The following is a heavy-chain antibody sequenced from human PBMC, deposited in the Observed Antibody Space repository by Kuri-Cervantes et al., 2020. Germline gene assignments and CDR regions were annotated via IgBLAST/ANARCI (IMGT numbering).Heavy chain of an antibody. D-gene: IGHD5-12*01. CDR3: ANLYSGYESYYYYYGMDV. CDR1: GYTLTELS. CDR2: FDPEDGET. V-gene: IGHV1-24*01. Sequence: ASVKVSCKVSGYTLTELSMHWVRQAPGKGLEWMGGFDPEDGETIYAQKFQGRVTMTEDTSTDTAYMELSSLRSEDTAVDYCANLYSGYESYYYYYGMDVWGQGTTVTVSS. J-gene: IGHJ6*02.